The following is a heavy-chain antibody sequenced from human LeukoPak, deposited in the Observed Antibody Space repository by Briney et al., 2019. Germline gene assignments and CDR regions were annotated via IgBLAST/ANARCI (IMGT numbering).Heavy chain of an antibody. Sequence: PGGSLRLSCAASGFTFSDYYMSWIRQAPGKGLEWVSYISSSGSTIYYAESVKGRFNIYRSNVKNSLYLQMKRLRARDTAVYYCARVRSSGWYYYFDYWGQGTLVTVSS. J-gene: IGHJ4*02. CDR2: ISSSGSTI. CDR1: GFTFSDYY. V-gene: IGHV3-11*01. CDR3: ARVRSSGWYYYFDY. D-gene: IGHD6-19*01.